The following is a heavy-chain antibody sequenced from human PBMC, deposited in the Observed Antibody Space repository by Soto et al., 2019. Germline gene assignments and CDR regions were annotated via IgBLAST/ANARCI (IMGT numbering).Heavy chain of an antibody. CDR3: ARDEDSSGWSTYYYYGMDV. CDR1: GYTFTSYG. J-gene: IGHJ6*02. CDR2: ISAYNGNT. Sequence: SLKVSCRASGYTFTSYGISWVRQAPGQGLEWMGWISAYNGNTNYAQRLQGRVTMTTDTSTSTAYMELRSLRSDDTAVYYCARDEDSSGWSTYYYYGMDVWGQGTTVTAP. V-gene: IGHV1-18*04. D-gene: IGHD6-19*01.